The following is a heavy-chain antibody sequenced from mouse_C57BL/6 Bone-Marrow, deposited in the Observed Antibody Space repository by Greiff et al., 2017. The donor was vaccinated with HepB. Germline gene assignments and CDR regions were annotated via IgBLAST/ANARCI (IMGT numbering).Heavy chain of an antibody. CDR2: IYPGGGYT. CDR1: GYTFTNYW. V-gene: IGHV1-63*01. Sequence: VHLVESGAELVRPGTSVKMSCKASGYTFTNYWIGWAKQRPGHGLEWIGDIYPGGGYTNYNEKFKGKATLTADKSSSTAYMQFSSLTSEDSAIYYCAAYYSNYGFAYGGQGTLVTVSA. D-gene: IGHD2-5*01. CDR3: AAYYSNYGFAY. J-gene: IGHJ3*01.